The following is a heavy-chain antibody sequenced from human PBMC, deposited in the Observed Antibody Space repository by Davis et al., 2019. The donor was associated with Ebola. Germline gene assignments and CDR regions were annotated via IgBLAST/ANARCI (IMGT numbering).Heavy chain of an antibody. CDR2: VRSHGSDD. Sequence: GGSLRLSCAASGFTFSSYGMHWVRQAPGRGLEWVAFVRSHGSDDHYADSVKGRFTISRDNAKNTLYLQMNSLRAEDTAVYYCAREEWYYGSGSYYSPYYFDYWGQGTLVTVSS. J-gene: IGHJ4*02. CDR1: GFTFSSYG. CDR3: AREEWYYGSGSYYSPYYFDY. D-gene: IGHD3-10*01. V-gene: IGHV3-30*02.